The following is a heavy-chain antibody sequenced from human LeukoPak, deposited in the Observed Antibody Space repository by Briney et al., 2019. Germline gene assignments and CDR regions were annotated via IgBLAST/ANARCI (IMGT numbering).Heavy chain of an antibody. CDR2: IQDDGATT. J-gene: IGHJ4*02. Sequence: GGSLRLSCAASGFTFSTFPMHWVRQAPGKGLEWVALIQDDGATTNYADSVSGRFTISRDNSKSTVYLQMNSLKPDDTAVYYCATQSITLVVVISPFDYWGQGTLVTVSS. V-gene: IGHV3-30*02. CDR1: GFTFSTFP. CDR3: ATQSITLVVVISPFDY. D-gene: IGHD3-22*01.